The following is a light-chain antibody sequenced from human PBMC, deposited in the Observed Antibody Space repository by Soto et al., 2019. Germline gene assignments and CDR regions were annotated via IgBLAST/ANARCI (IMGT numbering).Light chain of an antibody. J-gene: IGKJ2*01. V-gene: IGKV3-15*01. CDR3: QQYNNWPQT. CDR2: GAS. CDR1: QSVSSK. Sequence: EIVMTQSPVTLSVSPGERATLSCRASQSVSSKLAWYQQKPGQAPRLLIYGASTRATGIPARFSGSGSGTEFTLSISSLQSEDFAVDYCQQYNNWPQTFGQGNKLEIK.